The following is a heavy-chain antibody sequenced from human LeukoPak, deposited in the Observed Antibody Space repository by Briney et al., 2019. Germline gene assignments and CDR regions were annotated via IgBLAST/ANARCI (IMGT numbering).Heavy chain of an antibody. CDR3: ARQIGSSGYFDF. V-gene: IGHV5-51*01. Sequence: GESLKISCKGSGYSFTSYWIAWLRQMPGKGLEWMGIIYPGDSDTRYSPSFKGQVTISADKSINTAYLQWGGLKASDTAMYYCARQIGSSGYFDFWGQGTLVTLSS. J-gene: IGHJ4*02. D-gene: IGHD6-19*01. CDR2: IYPGDSDT. CDR1: GYSFTSYW.